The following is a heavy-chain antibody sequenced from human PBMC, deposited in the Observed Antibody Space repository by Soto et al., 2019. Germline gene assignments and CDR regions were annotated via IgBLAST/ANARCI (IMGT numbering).Heavy chain of an antibody. CDR1: GYTLTELS. J-gene: IGHJ6*02. V-gene: IGHV1-24*01. CDR2: FDPEDGET. Sequence: GASVKVSCKVSGYTLTELSMHWVRQAPGKGLEWMGGFDPEDGETIYAQKFQGRVTMTGDTSTDTAYMELSSLRSEDTAVYYCATRRGSGYYRVSYYYGMDVWGQGTTVTVSS. CDR3: ATRRGSGYYRVSYYYGMDV. D-gene: IGHD3-3*01.